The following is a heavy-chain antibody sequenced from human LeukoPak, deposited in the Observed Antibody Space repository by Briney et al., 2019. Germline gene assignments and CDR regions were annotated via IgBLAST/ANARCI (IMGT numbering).Heavy chain of an antibody. CDR1: GGSFSGYY. D-gene: IGHD6-13*01. V-gene: IGHV4-34*01. Sequence: SETLSLTCAVYGGSFSGYYWSWIRQPPGKGLEWIGEINHSGSTNYNPSLKSRVTISVDTSKNQFSLKLSSVTAADTAVYYCARAAAGSLTSTYYYYYYMDVWGKGTTVTISS. CDR2: INHSGST. J-gene: IGHJ6*03. CDR3: ARAAAGSLTSTYYYYYYMDV.